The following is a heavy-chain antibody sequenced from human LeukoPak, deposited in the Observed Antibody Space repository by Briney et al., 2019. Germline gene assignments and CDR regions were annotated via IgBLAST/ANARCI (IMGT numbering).Heavy chain of an antibody. J-gene: IGHJ4*02. CDR1: GGSISSGGYY. Sequence: SETLSLTCTVSGGSISSGGYYWSWIRQHPGKGLEWIGYIYYSGSTYYNPSLKSRVTISVDTSKNQFSLKLSSVTAADTAVYYCARPDGDSPLFDYWGQGTLVTVSS. CDR2: IYYSGST. V-gene: IGHV4-31*03. D-gene: IGHD4-17*01. CDR3: ARPDGDSPLFDY.